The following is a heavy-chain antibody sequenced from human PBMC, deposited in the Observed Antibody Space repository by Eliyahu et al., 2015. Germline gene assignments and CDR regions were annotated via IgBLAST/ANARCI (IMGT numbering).Heavy chain of an antibody. J-gene: IGHJ4*02. CDR1: SYW. CDR2: IKQDGSEK. V-gene: IGHV3-7*05. Sequence: SYWMSWVRQAPGKGLEWVANIKQDGSEKYYVDSVKGRFTISRDNAKNSLYLQMNSLRAEDTAVYYCARHLYCSSTSCYGRRHYWGQGTLGTVSS. CDR3: ARHLYCSSTSCYGRRHY. D-gene: IGHD2-2*01.